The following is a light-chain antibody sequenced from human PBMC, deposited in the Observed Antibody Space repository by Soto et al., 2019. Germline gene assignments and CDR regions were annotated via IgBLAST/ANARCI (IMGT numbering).Light chain of an antibody. V-gene: IGKV2-30*01. CDR3: VQSTHWPFT. J-gene: IGKJ2*01. CDR2: LVS. Sequence: DVVMTQSPLSLPVTLGQPATISCRSSQGLVYSDGNTYLNWLQQRPGQSPRRLIYLVSNRDSGVPDRFSGSGSGTDFTLEISSVEAEDLGVYYCVQSTHWPFTVGQGTKVDSK. CDR1: QGLVYSDGNTY.